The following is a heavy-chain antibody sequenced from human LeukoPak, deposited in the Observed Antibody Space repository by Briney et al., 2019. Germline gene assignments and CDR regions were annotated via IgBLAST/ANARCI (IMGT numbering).Heavy chain of an antibody. J-gene: IGHJ4*02. CDR3: VRAYSGFSSRGFDY. CDR1: GFTFNSYG. D-gene: IGHD5-12*01. CDR2: IWYDGSNK. V-gene: IGHV3-33*01. Sequence: PGGSLRLSCAASGFTFNSYGFHWVRQAPGKGLEWVADIWYDGSNKYYADSVKGRFTISRGNSKNTVSLQMSSLRAEDTAVYYCVRAYSGFSSRGFDYWGQGTLVSVSS.